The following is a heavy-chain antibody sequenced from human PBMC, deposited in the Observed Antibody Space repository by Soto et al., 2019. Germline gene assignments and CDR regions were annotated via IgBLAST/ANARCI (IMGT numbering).Heavy chain of an antibody. J-gene: IGHJ6*03. CDR1: GFTFSSYG. V-gene: IGHV3-33*01. CDR2: IWYDGSNK. Sequence: GGSLRLSCAASGFTFSSYGMHWVRQAPGKGLEWVAVIWYDGSNKYYADSVKGRFTISRDNSKNTLYLQMNSLRAEDTAVYYCAREGEYYGSSSAFYYYYMDVWGKGTTVTVSS. CDR3: AREGEYYGSSSAFYYYYMDV. D-gene: IGHD6-6*01.